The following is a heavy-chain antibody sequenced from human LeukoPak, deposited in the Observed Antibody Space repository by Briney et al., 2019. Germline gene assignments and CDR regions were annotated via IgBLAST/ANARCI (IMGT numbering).Heavy chain of an antibody. CDR3: ARGHTAMVTWSFDY. CDR2: IIPIFGTA. Sequence: SVKVACMASAGTFSSYAISWVRQAPGQGLGWVGGIIPIFGTANYAQKFQGRVTITADESTSTAYMELSSLRSEDTAVYYCARGHTAMVTWSFDYWGQGTLVTVSS. J-gene: IGHJ4*02. CDR1: AGTFSSYA. D-gene: IGHD5-18*01. V-gene: IGHV1-69*13.